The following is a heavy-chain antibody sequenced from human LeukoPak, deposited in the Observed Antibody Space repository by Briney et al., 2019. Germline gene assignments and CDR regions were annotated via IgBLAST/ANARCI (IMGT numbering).Heavy chain of an antibody. V-gene: IGHV1-8*01. CDR2: MNPNSGNT. J-gene: IGHJ5*02. D-gene: IGHD2-2*02. CDR3: ARDRPGRYCSTISCYSASPFDP. CDR1: GYTFINYE. Sequence: GASVKVSCKASGYTFINYEINWVRQATGQGLEWMAWMNPNSGNTGYAQKFQGRVTMTRNTSISTAYMELSSLRSEDTAVYYCARDRPGRYCSTISCYSASPFDPWGQGTLVTVSS.